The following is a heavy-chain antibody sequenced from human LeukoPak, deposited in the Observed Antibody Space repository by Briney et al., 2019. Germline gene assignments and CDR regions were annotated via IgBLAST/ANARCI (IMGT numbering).Heavy chain of an antibody. D-gene: IGHD6-6*01. CDR2: IYTSGST. CDR3: ARGRSIAARPANWFDP. V-gene: IGHV4-4*07. Sequence: PSETLSLTCTVSGGSISTHYWSWIRQPAGKGLEWIGRIYTSGSTNYNPSLKSRVTMSVDTSKNQFSLKLGSVTAADTAVYYCARGRSIAARPANWFDPWGQGTLVTVSS. CDR1: GGSISTHY. J-gene: IGHJ5*02.